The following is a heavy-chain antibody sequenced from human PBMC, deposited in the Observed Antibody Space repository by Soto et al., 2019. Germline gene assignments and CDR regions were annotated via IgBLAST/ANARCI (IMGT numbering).Heavy chain of an antibody. Sequence: ASVKASSKAPGYTLTSYAMHSVRQAPGQRLEWMGWINAGNGNTKYSQKFQGRVTITRDTSASTAYMELSSLRSEDTAVYYCARVLGTAMVAGYWGQGTLVTVSS. V-gene: IGHV1-3*01. D-gene: IGHD5-18*01. CDR3: ARVLGTAMVAGY. J-gene: IGHJ4*02. CDR2: INAGNGNT. CDR1: GYTLTSYA.